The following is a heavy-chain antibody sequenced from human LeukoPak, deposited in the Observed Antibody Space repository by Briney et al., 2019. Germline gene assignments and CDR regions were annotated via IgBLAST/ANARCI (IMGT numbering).Heavy chain of an antibody. V-gene: IGHV3-23*01. CDR3: AKMEDSSGSNDY. Sequence: GGSLRLSCAASGFTFGSYAMSWVRQAPGKGLEWVSAISGSGGSTYYADSVKGRFTISRDNSKNTLYLQMNSLRAEDTAVYYCAKMEDSSGSNDYWGQGTLVTVSS. CDR2: ISGSGGST. CDR1: GFTFGSYA. D-gene: IGHD3-22*01. J-gene: IGHJ4*02.